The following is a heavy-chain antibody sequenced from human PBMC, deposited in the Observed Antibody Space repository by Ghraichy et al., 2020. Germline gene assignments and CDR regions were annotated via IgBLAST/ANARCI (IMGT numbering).Heavy chain of an antibody. V-gene: IGHV3-21*01. J-gene: IGHJ4*02. CDR2: ISSSSNYI. D-gene: IGHD5-24*01. CDR1: GFPFSSYR. CDR3: ARDGNQAIRDDATFLFDY. Sequence: GESLNISCAASGFPFSSYRMNWVRQAPGKGLEWVATISSSSNYIYYADSVKGRFTISRDNAKNSLYLQMNSLRAEDTAVYYCARDGNQAIRDDATFLFDYSGQGTLGTVSS.